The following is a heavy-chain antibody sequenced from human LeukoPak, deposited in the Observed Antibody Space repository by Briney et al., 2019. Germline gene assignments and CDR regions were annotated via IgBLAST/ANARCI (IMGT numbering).Heavy chain of an antibody. V-gene: IGHV3-7*01. Sequence: GGSLRLSCVASGFTFTRYWMSWVRQAPGKGLEWVANIKQDGSERHYVDSVKGRFTISRDNARNSVYLQMNSLSDDDTAVYYCARDGDYIMPPFDYWGQGILVTVSS. D-gene: IGHD4-17*01. CDR2: IKQDGSER. CDR1: GFTFTRYW. J-gene: IGHJ4*02. CDR3: ARDGDYIMPPFDY.